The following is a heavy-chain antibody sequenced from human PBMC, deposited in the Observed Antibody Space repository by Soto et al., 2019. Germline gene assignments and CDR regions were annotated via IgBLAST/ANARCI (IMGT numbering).Heavy chain of an antibody. CDR2: MNPNSGNT. Sequence: ASAKVSCKASGYTFTSYDINWVRQATGQGLEWMGWMNPNSGNTGYAQKFQGRVTMTRNTSISTDYMELSSLRSEDTAVYYCARVPYDSSGDYFDYWGQGTLVTVSS. V-gene: IGHV1-8*01. CDR1: GYTFTSYD. D-gene: IGHD3-22*01. J-gene: IGHJ4*02. CDR3: ARVPYDSSGDYFDY.